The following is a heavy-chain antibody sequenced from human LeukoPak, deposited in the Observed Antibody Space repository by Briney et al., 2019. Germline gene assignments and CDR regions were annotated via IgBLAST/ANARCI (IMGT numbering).Heavy chain of an antibody. V-gene: IGHV3-30*03. CDR1: AFTFSIFD. D-gene: IGHD6-19*01. J-gene: IGHJ3*02. Sequence: GRCLRPSCAPSAFTFSIFDADCVSHAAGKWLGWVAAISYEGRNKSRADSVKGRFTISRDKSTPTMYLKMNSLRAEDTAVYYCASPCDRSGWRNSFDIWGQGTMVTVSS. CDR2: ISYEGRNK. CDR3: ASPCDRSGWRNSFDI.